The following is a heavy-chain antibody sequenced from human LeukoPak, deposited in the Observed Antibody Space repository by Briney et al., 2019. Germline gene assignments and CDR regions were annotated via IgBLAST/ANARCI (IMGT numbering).Heavy chain of an antibody. CDR1: GGSISSSSYY. J-gene: IGHJ4*02. D-gene: IGHD3-9*01. Sequence: SETLSLTCTVSGGSISSSSYYWGWIRQPPGKGLEWIGSIYYSGSTYYNPSLKSRVTISVDTSKNQFSLKLSSVTAADTAVYYCASYRTGLRYFDWLPFDYWGQGTLVTVSS. CDR2: IYYSGST. CDR3: ASYRTGLRYFDWLPFDY. V-gene: IGHV4-39*01.